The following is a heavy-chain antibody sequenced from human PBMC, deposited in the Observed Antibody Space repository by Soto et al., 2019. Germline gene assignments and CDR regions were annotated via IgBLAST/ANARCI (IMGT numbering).Heavy chain of an antibody. D-gene: IGHD3-10*01. CDR2: IIPIFGTA. Sequence: QVQLVQSGAEVKKPGSSVKVSCKASGGTFSSYAISWVRQAPGQGLEWMGGIIPIFGTANYAQKFQGRVTITEDESTSTAYMELSRLRSEDTAVYYCARLNYYGSPWYYYYGMDVWGQGTTVTVSS. J-gene: IGHJ6*02. V-gene: IGHV1-69*12. CDR3: ARLNYYGSPWYYYYGMDV. CDR1: GGTFSSYA.